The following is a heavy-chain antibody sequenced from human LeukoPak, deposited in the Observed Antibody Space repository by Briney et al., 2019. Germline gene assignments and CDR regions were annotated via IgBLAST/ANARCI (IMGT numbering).Heavy chain of an antibody. J-gene: IGHJ6*02. D-gene: IGHD6-13*01. CDR2: INSDGSST. Sequence: GGSLRLSCAASGFTFSNYWMHWVRQAPGKGLVWVSRINSDGSSTSYADSVKGRFTISRDNAKDTLYLQMNSLRAEDTAVYFCARDGQQLAPYAMDVWGQGTTVTVSS. CDR3: ARDGQQLAPYAMDV. V-gene: IGHV3-74*01. CDR1: GFTFSNYW.